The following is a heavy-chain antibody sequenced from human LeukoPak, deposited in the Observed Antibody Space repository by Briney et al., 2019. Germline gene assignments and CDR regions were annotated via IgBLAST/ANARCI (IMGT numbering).Heavy chain of an antibody. D-gene: IGHD2-15*01. CDR3: ARELQGGHLSRFDY. CDR1: AHSVSSNTVS. CDR2: TCYRSTWNT. V-gene: IGHV6-1*01. Sequence: SQSLSLTCPIPAHSVSSNTVSWNWPRPSPLRGPDWLRRTCYRSTWNTNYAEAVRSRVTVNADTSKNQCSLQLRSVTPEDTAVYYCARELQGGHLSRFDYWGQGTPVTVSS. J-gene: IGHJ4*02.